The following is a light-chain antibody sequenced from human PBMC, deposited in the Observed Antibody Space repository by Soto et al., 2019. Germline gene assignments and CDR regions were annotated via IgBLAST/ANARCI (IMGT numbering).Light chain of an antibody. J-gene: IGKJ1*01. Sequence: EIVLTQSPGTLSLSPGERATLSCRASQSVSSNYLAWYQQKPGQTPRLLIYGASSRATGIPDRFSGSGSGTDFTLTISRLEPEDFAVFYCQQYGCSPWTFGPGTKVEIK. CDR1: QSVSSNY. CDR2: GAS. V-gene: IGKV3-20*01. CDR3: QQYGCSPWT.